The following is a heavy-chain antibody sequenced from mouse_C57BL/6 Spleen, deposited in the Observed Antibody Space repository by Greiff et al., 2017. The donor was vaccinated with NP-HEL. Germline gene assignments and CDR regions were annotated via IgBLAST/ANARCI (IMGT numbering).Heavy chain of an antibody. Sequence: VQLQQSGAELVKPGASVKISCKASGYAFSSYWMNWVKQRPGKGLEWIGQIYPGDGDTNYNGKFKGKATLTADKSSSTAYMQRSSLTSEDSAVYFCARGARPPEGNAMDYWGQGTSVTVSS. J-gene: IGHJ4*01. CDR1: GYAFSSYW. V-gene: IGHV1-80*01. CDR2: IYPGDGDT. CDR3: ARGARPPEGNAMDY.